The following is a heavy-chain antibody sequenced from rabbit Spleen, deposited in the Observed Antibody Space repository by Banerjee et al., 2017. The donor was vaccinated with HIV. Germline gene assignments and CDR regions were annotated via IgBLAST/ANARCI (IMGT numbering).Heavy chain of an antibody. CDR3: AREGGIVVAGAFDL. CDR2: IYAAKGST. J-gene: IGHJ4*01. CDR1: GIDFTNYY. D-gene: IGHD4-1*01. V-gene: IGHV1S45*01. Sequence: QEQLTETGGGLVQPGGSLTLSCKASGIDFTNYYISWVRQAPGKGLEWIGIIYAAKGSTDYASWVNGRFTISKTSSTTVTLQMTSLTAADTATYFCAREGGIVVAGAFDLWGPGTLVTVS.